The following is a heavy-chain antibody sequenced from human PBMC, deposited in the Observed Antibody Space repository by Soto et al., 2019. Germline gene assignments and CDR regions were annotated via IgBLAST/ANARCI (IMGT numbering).Heavy chain of an antibody. CDR1: GGSISSGGYY. CDR3: ARDTYYDILTGYHPDAFDI. J-gene: IGHJ3*02. D-gene: IGHD3-9*01. V-gene: IGHV4-31*03. CDR2: IYYSGST. Sequence: SETLSLTCTVSGGSISSGGYYWSWIRQHPGKGLEWIGYIYYSGSTYYNPSLKSRVTISVDTSKNQFSLKLSSVTVADTAVYYCARDTYYDILTGYHPDAFDIWGQGTMVTVSS.